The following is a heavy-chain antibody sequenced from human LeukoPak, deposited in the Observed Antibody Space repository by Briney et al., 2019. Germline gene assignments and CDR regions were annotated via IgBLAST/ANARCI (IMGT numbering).Heavy chain of an antibody. Sequence: GGSLRLSCAASGFTFSDYTMNWVRQAPGRGLEWVSSISGGSRSIYYADSVKGRFTISRDNAKNSLYLQVNSLRAEDTAVYYCARDYFYCGGDCLVDYWGQGTLVTVSS. CDR2: ISGGSRSI. CDR1: GFTFSDYT. J-gene: IGHJ4*02. D-gene: IGHD2-21*02. CDR3: ARDYFYCGGDCLVDY. V-gene: IGHV3-21*01.